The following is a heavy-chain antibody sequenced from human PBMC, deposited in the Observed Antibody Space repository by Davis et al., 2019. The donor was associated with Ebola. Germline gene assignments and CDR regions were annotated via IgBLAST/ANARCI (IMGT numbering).Heavy chain of an antibody. Sequence: SETLSLTCTVSGGSISGYYWSWIRQPPGKGLEWIGEINHSGSTNYNPSLKSRVTISVDTSKNQFSLKLSSVTAADTAVYYCARLGRLRWLREALHYWGQGTLVTVSS. CDR2: INHSGST. J-gene: IGHJ4*02. CDR3: ARLGRLRWLREALHY. CDR1: GGSISGYY. D-gene: IGHD4-23*01. V-gene: IGHV4-34*01.